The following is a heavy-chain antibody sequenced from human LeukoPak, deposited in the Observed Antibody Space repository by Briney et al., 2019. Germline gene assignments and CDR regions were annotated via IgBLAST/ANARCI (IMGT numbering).Heavy chain of an antibody. D-gene: IGHD5-18*01. J-gene: IGHJ4*02. CDR2: IYYSGST. Sequence: SETLSLTCTVSGGSISSYYWSWIRQPPGKGLEWIGYIYYSGSTNYNPSLKSRVTISVDTSKNQFSLKLSSVTAADTAVYYCARDRGDSYGYRGVDYWGQGTLVTVSS. V-gene: IGHV4-59*01. CDR3: ARDRGDSYGYRGVDY. CDR1: GGSISSYY.